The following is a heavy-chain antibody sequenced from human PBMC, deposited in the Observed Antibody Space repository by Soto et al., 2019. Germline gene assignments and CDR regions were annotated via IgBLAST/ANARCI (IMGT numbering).Heavy chain of an antibody. CDR2: IIPIFGTA. Sequence: ASVKVSCKASGGTFSSYAISWVRQAPGQGLEWMGGIIPIFGTANYAQKFQGRVTITADESTSTAYMELSSLRSEDTAVYYCARGPYDGWSGSDYYHDGMAFRGQGSSDTVSS. CDR1: GGTFSSYA. CDR3: ARGPYDGWSGSDYYHDGMAF. V-gene: IGHV1-69*13. J-gene: IGHJ6*02. D-gene: IGHD3-3*01.